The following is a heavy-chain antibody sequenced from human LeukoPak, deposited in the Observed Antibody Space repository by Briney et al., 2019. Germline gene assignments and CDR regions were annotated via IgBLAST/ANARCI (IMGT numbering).Heavy chain of an antibody. V-gene: IGHV4-39*01. CDR1: GGSISSYY. CDR2: IYYSGST. Sequence: SETLSLTCTVSGGSISSYYWGWIRQPPGKGLEWIGSIYYSGSTYYNPSLKSRVTISVDTSKNQFSLKLSSVTAADTAVYYCARRDYQGGLDYWGQGTLVTVSS. J-gene: IGHJ4*02. CDR3: ARRDYQGGLDY. D-gene: IGHD3-16*01.